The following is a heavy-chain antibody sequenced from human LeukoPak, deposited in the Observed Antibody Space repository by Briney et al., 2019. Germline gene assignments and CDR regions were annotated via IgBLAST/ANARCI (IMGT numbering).Heavy chain of an antibody. CDR2: ISRDGSTV. V-gene: IGHV3-48*03. CDR1: GFTFRNYE. Sequence: GGSLRLSCAVSGFTFRNYEMSWVRQAPGEGLEWVSHISRDGSTVYYRDSVKGGFTISRDNGKNSRYLHMKSLRAEDTGVYYCDRDLGDWHSPGFHLWGQGSLVIVSS. J-gene: IGHJ1*01. CDR3: DRDLGDWHSPGFHL. D-gene: IGHD3-16*01.